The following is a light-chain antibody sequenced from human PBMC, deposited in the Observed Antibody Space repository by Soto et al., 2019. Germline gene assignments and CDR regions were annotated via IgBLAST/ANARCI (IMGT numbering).Light chain of an antibody. V-gene: IGLV2-11*01. CDR2: DVT. CDR3: CSYAAGDSFK. J-gene: IGLJ2*01. Sequence: QSALTQPPSVSWSPGQSVTISCSGTSSDVGAYNYVSWHQQHPGKAPKLVIYDVTQRPSGVPDRFSASKSGITASLTISGLQAEDEADYYCCSYAAGDSFKFGGGTKVTVL. CDR1: SSDVGAYNY.